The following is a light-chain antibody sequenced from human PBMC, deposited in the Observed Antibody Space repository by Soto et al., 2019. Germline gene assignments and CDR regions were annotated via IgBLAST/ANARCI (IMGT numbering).Light chain of an antibody. CDR3: QQLNSFPIP. J-gene: IGKJ3*01. CDR1: QGIANF. CDR2: AAY. Sequence: IQLTQSPSSLSASVGDRVTISCRASQGIANFLAWYQQKPRKAPKLLIYAAYTLRSGVPSRFSGSGSGTDFTLTISSLEPEDFATYYCQQLNSFPIPFGPGTKVDIK. V-gene: IGKV1-9*01.